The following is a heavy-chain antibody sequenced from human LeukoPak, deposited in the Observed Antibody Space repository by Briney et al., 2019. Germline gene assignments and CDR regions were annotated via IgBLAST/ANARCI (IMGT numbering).Heavy chain of an antibody. V-gene: IGHV4-39*07. D-gene: IGHD3-10*01. Sequence: PSETLSLTCTVSGGSISSSSYYWGWIRQPPGKGLEWIGSIYYSGSTYYSPSLKSRVTISVDTSKNQFSLKLTSVTAADTAVYYCAKSGSYYGSTSGWGQGTLVTVSP. CDR2: IYYSGST. CDR3: AKSGSYYGSTSG. J-gene: IGHJ4*02. CDR1: GGSISSSSYY.